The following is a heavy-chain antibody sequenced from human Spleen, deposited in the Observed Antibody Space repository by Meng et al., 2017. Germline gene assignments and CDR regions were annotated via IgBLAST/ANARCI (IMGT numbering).Heavy chain of an antibody. D-gene: IGHD6-13*01. CDR2: IRSKADGGTT. Sequence: GESLKISCAASGFTFSNAWMSWVRQAPGKGLEWVGRIRSKADGGTTDYAAAVKGRFTISRDDSKNTLCLQMNSLKTEDTAVYYCTTVKRSRAPGSSSGWGQGTLVTVSS. V-gene: IGHV3-15*01. CDR3: TTVKRSRAPGSSSG. CDR1: GFTFSNAW. J-gene: IGHJ4*02.